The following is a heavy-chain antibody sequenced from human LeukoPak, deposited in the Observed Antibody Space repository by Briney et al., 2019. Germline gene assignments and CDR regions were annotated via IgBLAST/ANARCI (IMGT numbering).Heavy chain of an antibody. D-gene: IGHD6-13*01. CDR1: GFTVSSNY. CDR2: IYSGGST. Sequence: GGSLRLSCAASGFTVSSNYMSWVRQAPGKGLGWVSVIYSGGSTYYANSVKGRFTISRHNSKNTLYLQMNSLRAEDTAVYYCARDRYSSSWTAYYYYGMDVWGQGTTATVSS. CDR3: ARDRYSSSWTAYYYYGMDV. V-gene: IGHV3-53*04. J-gene: IGHJ6*02.